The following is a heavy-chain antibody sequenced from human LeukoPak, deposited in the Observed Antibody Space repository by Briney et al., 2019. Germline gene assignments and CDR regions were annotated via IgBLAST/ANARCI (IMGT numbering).Heavy chain of an antibody. J-gene: IGHJ6*02. CDR2: ISYDGHNE. CDR1: GFTFSSYG. CDR3: AKGVGYGGMDV. Sequence: GGSLRLSCAASGFTFSSYGMHWVRQAPGKGLEWVAVISYDGHNEYYADSVKGRFTISRDNSKNTVYVQMNSLRAEDTAVYYCAKGVGYGGMDVWGQGTTVTVSS. V-gene: IGHV3-30*18. D-gene: IGHD2-8*01.